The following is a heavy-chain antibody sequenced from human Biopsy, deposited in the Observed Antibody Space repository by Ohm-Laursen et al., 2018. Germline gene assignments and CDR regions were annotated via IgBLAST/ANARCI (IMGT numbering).Heavy chain of an antibody. CDR2: ISYTGYT. V-gene: IGHV4-59*01. CDR3: ARGSNDFGGLYFPR. D-gene: IGHD4-23*01. J-gene: IGHJ4*02. Sequence: SETLSLTCTVSGASITSYYWSWIRQPAGKGLEWIGHISYTGYTSYNASLKSRVTISVDTSRNHFSLRLSSLTAADTAVYYCARGSNDFGGLYFPRWGQGTLLTVSS. CDR1: GASITSYY.